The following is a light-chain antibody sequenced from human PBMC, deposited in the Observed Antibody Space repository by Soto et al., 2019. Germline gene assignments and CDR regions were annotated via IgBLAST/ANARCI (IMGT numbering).Light chain of an antibody. Sequence: DIQMTQSPSSLSASVGDRVTITCRASQGISNYLAWFQRKPGKAPKALIYAASTLQSGVPSKFSGSGSGTYCSLAISNVEPEDFATYYWHQYFSYPFPFGPGTTVDFK. V-gene: IGKV1-16*02. CDR3: HQYFSYPFP. CDR1: QGISNY. J-gene: IGKJ3*01. CDR2: AAS.